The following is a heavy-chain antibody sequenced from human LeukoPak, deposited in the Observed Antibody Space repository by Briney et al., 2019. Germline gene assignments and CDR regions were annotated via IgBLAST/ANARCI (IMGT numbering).Heavy chain of an antibody. Sequence: GSLRLSCAASGFTFSSYGMHWVRQAPGKGLEWVAVISYDGSNKYYADSVKGRFTISRDNSKNTLYLRMNSLRAEDTAVYYCAKDIYPLTYYDILTGSPIQLWGFDYWGQGTLVTVSS. CDR2: ISYDGSNK. D-gene: IGHD3-9*01. J-gene: IGHJ4*02. CDR3: AKDIYPLTYYDILTGSPIQLWGFDY. CDR1: GFTFSSYG. V-gene: IGHV3-30*18.